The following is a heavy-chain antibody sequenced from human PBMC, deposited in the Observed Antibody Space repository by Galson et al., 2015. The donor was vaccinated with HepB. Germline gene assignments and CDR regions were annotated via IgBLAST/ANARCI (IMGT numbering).Heavy chain of an antibody. Sequence: SVKVSCKASGYTFTSYGISWVRQAPGQGLEWMGWISAYNGNTNYAQKLQGRVTMTTDTSTSTAYMELRSLRSDDTAVYYCARDRGSGWIPVGPSDAFDIWGQGTMVTVSS. CDR2: ISAYNGNT. CDR1: GYTFTSYG. CDR3: ARDRGSGWIPVGPSDAFDI. V-gene: IGHV1-18*01. D-gene: IGHD6-19*01. J-gene: IGHJ3*02.